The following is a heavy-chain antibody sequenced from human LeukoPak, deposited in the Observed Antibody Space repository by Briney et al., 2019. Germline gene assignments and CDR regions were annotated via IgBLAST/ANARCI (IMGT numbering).Heavy chain of an antibody. D-gene: IGHD6-6*01. CDR1: GFTFSSYG. CDR3: ARERRIAARVFDY. J-gene: IGHJ4*02. CDR2: ISYDGSNK. Sequence: GRSLRLSCAASGFTFSSYGLHWVRQAPGKGLEWVAVISYDGSNKYYADSVKGRFTISRDNSKNTLYLQMNSLRAEDTAVYYCARERRIAARVFDYWGQGTLVTVSS. V-gene: IGHV3-30*19.